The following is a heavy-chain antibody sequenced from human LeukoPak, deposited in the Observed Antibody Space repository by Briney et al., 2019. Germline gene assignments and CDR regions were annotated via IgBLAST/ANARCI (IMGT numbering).Heavy chain of an antibody. V-gene: IGHV4-61*02. D-gene: IGHD2-2*03. Sequence: SETLSLTCTVSGGSFSSGSDYWSWIRQPAGKGLEWIGRIYTNGNTNYNPSLKSRVTISVDTSKNQFSLKLSSVTAADTAVYYCARDRPGYCSSTSCNPPNRDAFDIWGQGTMVTVSS. CDR1: GGSFSSGSDY. CDR3: ARDRPGYCSSTSCNPPNRDAFDI. J-gene: IGHJ3*02. CDR2: IYTNGNT.